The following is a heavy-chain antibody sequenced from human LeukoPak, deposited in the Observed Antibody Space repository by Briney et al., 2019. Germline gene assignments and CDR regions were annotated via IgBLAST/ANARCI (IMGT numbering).Heavy chain of an antibody. V-gene: IGHV4-31*03. Sequence: SETLSLTCTVSGVSISSGNYYWSWIRQHPGKGLEWIGYIHHSGSTYYNPSLKSRVIISVDTSKSQFSLKLNSVTAADTAVYYCASYGSGSYRFDPWGQGTLVTVSS. CDR3: ASYGSGSYRFDP. CDR1: GVSISSGNYY. CDR2: IHHSGST. D-gene: IGHD3-10*01. J-gene: IGHJ5*02.